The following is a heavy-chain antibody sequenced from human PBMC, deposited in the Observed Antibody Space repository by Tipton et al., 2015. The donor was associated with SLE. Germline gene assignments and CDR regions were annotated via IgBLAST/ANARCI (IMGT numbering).Heavy chain of an antibody. J-gene: IGHJ6*03. D-gene: IGHD6-13*01. CDR1: GGSISSYY. CDR3: TRDSSSWQLYYYYYYMDV. Sequence: LRLSCTVSGGSISSYYWSLIRQPPGKGLEWIGYIYYSGSTNYNPSLKSRVTISVDTSKNQFSLKLSSVTAADTAVYYCTRDSSSWQLYYYYYYMDVWGKGTTVTVSS. V-gene: IGHV4-59*01. CDR2: IYYSGST.